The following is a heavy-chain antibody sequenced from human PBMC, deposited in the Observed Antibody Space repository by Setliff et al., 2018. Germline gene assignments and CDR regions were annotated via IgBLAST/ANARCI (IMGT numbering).Heavy chain of an antibody. J-gene: IGHJ6*03. CDR1: GGSISSSNYY. V-gene: IGHV4-39*01. CDR2: IYYSGST. Sequence: TSETLSLTCTVSGGSISSSNYYWGWIRQPPGKGLEWIGSIYYSGSTYYNPSLTSRVTMSVDTSKNQFSLKLSSVSAADTAVFFCARMAVRVASRPSSPLDYYYYMDLWGKGATVTVSS. CDR3: ARMAVRVASRPSSPLDYYYYMDL. D-gene: IGHD6-6*01.